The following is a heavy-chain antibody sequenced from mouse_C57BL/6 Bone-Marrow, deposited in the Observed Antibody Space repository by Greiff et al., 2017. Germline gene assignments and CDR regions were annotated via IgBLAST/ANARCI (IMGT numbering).Heavy chain of an antibody. D-gene: IGHD1-1*01. Sequence: QVQLQQSGAELARPGASVKLSCKASGYTFTSYGISWVKQRTGQGLEWIGEIYPRSGNTYYNEKFKGKATLTADKSSRTAYMGLRSLTSEDSAVDFCARSRYYGSSPYWYFDVWGTGTTVTVSS. CDR2: IYPRSGNT. J-gene: IGHJ1*03. V-gene: IGHV1-81*01. CDR1: GYTFTSYG. CDR3: ARSRYYGSSPYWYFDV.